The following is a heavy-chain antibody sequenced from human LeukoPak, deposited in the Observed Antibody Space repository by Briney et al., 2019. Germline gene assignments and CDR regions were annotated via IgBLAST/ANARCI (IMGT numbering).Heavy chain of an antibody. J-gene: IGHJ4*02. CDR2: IKQDGTEK. V-gene: IGHV3-7*03. D-gene: IGHD4-11*01. CDR3: AREDHSNYEY. CDR1: GFNFSSYW. Sequence: GGSLRLSCAASGFNFSSYWMSWVRQAPGKGLGWVASIKQDGTEKHYVDSVKGRFTISKDNAKNSLYLQMNSLRAEDTAVYYCAREDHSNYEYWGQGTLVTVSS.